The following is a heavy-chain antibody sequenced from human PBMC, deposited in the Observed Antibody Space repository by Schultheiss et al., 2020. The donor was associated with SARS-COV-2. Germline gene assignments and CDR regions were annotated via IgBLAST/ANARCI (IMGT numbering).Heavy chain of an antibody. CDR3: ARADYDFWSGYLYYYYGMDV. Sequence: GGSLRLSCAASGFTFSSYWMHWVRQAPGKGLVWVAVISYDGSNKYYADSVKGRFTISRDNSKNTLYLQMNSLRAEDTAVYYCARADYDFWSGYLYYYYGMDVWGKGTTVTVSS. CDR1: GFTFSSYW. V-gene: IGHV3-30*03. J-gene: IGHJ6*04. D-gene: IGHD3-3*01. CDR2: ISYDGSNK.